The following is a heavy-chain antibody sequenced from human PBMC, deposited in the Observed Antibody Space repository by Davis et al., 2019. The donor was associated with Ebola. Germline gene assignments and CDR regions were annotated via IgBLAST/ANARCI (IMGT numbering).Heavy chain of an antibody. D-gene: IGHD2-8*02. CDR3: ARDRAPASGGVPFDY. Sequence: AASVKVSCKASGGTFSSYAISWVRQAPGQGLEWMGGIIPIFGTANYAQKFQGRVTITADESTSTAYMELSSLRSEDTAVYYCARDRAPASGGVPFDYWGQGTLVTVSS. CDR1: GGTFSSYA. V-gene: IGHV1-69*13. CDR2: IIPIFGTA. J-gene: IGHJ4*02.